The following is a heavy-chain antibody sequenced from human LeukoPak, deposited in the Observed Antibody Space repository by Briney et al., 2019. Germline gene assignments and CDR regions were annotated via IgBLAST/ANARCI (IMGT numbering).Heavy chain of an antibody. D-gene: IGHD3-3*01. CDR3: ARAEYSYDFWSGCYQEGNWFDP. CDR2: IYYSGST. J-gene: IGHJ5*02. CDR1: GGSISSYY. Sequence: SETLSLTCTVSGGSISSYYWSWIRQPPGKGLEWIGYIYYSGSTNYNPSLKSRVTISVDTSKNQFSLKLSSVTAADTAVYYCARAEYSYDFWSGCYQEGNWFDPWGQGTLVTVSS. V-gene: IGHV4-59*08.